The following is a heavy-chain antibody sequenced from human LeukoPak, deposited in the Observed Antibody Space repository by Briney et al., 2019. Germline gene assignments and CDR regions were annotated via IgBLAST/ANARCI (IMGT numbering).Heavy chain of an antibody. V-gene: IGHV4-31*03. Sequence: PSQTLCLTCTVSGGSISSDAYCWNWIRQRPGKGLEWTGYICDSGTTYYNPSLKSRVTTSEDTSKNHFSLSLSSVTAADTAVDYCAIWRRAYRDSGGYCVDYWGQGTVVTVSS. D-gene: IGHD3-22*01. CDR3: AIWRRAYRDSGGYCVDY. CDR1: GGSISSDAYC. J-gene: IGHJ4*02. CDR2: ICDSGTT.